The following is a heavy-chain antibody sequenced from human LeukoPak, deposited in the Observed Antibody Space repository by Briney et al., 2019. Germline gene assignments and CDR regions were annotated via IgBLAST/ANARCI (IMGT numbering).Heavy chain of an antibody. J-gene: IGHJ4*02. D-gene: IGHD6-13*01. CDR3: ARAGHLHRIAAAGTLDY. Sequence: NPSETLSLTCTVSGGSISSSSYYWGWIRQPPGKGLEWIGSIYYSGSTNYNPSLKSRVTISVDTSKNQFSLKLSSVTAADTAVYYCARAGHLHRIAAAGTLDYWGQGTLVTVSS. CDR2: IYYSGST. V-gene: IGHV4-39*07. CDR1: GGSISSSSYY.